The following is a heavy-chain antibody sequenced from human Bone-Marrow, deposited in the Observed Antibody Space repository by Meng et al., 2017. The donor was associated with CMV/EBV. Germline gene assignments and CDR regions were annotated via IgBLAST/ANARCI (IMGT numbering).Heavy chain of an antibody. D-gene: IGHD6-19*01. J-gene: IGHJ4*02. V-gene: IGHV4-34*01. CDR3: ARAQAVAGRFCVY. CDR1: CGSFSGYY. CDR2: INHSGST. Sequence: QLQHWCAGLLKPSATLSLPCAVYCGSFSGYYWSRIRQPPGKGLEWIGEINHSGSTNYNPSLKSRVTISVDTSKNQFSLKLSSVTAADTAVYYCARAQAVAGRFCVYWGQGTLVTVSS.